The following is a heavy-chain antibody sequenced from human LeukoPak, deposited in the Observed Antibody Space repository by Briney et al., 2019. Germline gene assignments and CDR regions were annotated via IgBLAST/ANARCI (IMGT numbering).Heavy chain of an antibody. D-gene: IGHD3-9*01. CDR2: IKSKTDGETT. CDR3: ASSLRYFDPYFDY. V-gene: IGHV3-15*01. J-gene: IGHJ4*02. Sequence: GGSLRLSCAASGFTLSNAWMTWVRQAPGQGLEWVARIKSKTDGETTDYAAPVKGRFTISRDDSKNTLYLQMNSLKTEDTAVYYCASSLRYFDPYFDYWGQGILVAVSS. CDR1: GFTLSNAW.